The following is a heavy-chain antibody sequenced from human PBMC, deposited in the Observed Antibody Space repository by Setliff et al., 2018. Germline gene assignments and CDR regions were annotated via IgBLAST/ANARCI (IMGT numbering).Heavy chain of an antibody. CDR3: ARLGSARYDSSGYYPDNWFDP. CDR1: GGSISSSSYY. Sequence: SETLSLTCTVSGGSISSSSYYWGWIRQPPGKGLEWIGSIYYSGSTYYNPSLKSRVTISVDTSKNQFPLKLSSVTAADTAVYYCARLGSARYDSSGYYPDNWFDPWGQGTLVTVSS. D-gene: IGHD3-22*01. CDR2: IYYSGST. V-gene: IGHV4-39*01. J-gene: IGHJ5*02.